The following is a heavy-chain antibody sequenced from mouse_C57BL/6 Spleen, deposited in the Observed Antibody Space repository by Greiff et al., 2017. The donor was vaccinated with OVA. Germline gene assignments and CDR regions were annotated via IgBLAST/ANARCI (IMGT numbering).Heavy chain of an antibody. D-gene: IGHD2-2*01. CDR1: GYSITSGYY. Sequence: EVQRVESGPGLVKPSQSLSLTCSVTGYSITSGYYWNWIRQFPGNKLEWMGYLSYDGSNNYNPSLKNRISITRDTSKNQFFLKLNSVTTEDTATYYCARAGGYDGRLAYWGQGTLVTVSA. CDR3: ARAGGYDGRLAY. V-gene: IGHV3-6*01. J-gene: IGHJ3*01. CDR2: LSYDGSN.